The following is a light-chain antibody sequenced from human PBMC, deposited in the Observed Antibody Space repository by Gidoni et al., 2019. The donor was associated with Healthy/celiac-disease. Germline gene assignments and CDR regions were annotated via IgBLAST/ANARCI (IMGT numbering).Light chain of an antibody. V-gene: IGKV3-20*01. CDR3: QQYGSSPPWT. CDR1: QSVSSSY. Sequence: EIVLTQSPGTLSLSPGERATLSCRASQSVSSSYLAWYQQQPGQAPRLLIYGASSRDTGIPDRFSGSGSGTDFTLTISRLEPEDFAVYYCQQYGSSPPWTFGQGTKVEIK. CDR2: GAS. J-gene: IGKJ1*01.